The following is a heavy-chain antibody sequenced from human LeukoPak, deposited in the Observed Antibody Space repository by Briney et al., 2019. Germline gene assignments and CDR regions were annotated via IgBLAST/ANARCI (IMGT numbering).Heavy chain of an antibody. CDR2: IYTSGST. J-gene: IGHJ3*02. D-gene: IGHD1-26*01. V-gene: IGHV4-61*02. Sequence: SETLSLTCTVSGGSISSGSYYWSWIRQPAGKGLEWIGRIYTSGSTNYNPSLKSRVTISVDTSKSQFSLKLSSVTAADTAVYYCASLVGATTNDAFDIWGQGTMVTVSS. CDR3: ASLVGATTNDAFDI. CDR1: GGSISSGSYY.